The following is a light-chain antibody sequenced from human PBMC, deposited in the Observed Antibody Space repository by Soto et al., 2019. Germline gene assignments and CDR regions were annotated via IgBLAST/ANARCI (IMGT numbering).Light chain of an antibody. V-gene: IGLV2-11*01. J-gene: IGLJ2*01. CDR1: SSDVGAYRY. CDR2: EVN. CDR3: CSYAGSYTCDVV. Sequence: QSALTQPRSVSGSPGQSVTISCTGTSSDVGAYRYVSWVQQHPGKAPKLIIYEVNKRPSGVPDRFSGSKSGNTASLTISGLQAEDDADYYCCSYAGSYTCDVVIGGGTKVTVL.